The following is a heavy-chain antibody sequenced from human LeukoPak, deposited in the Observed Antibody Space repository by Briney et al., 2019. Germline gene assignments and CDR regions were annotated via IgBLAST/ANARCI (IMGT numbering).Heavy chain of an antibody. CDR1: GFTFGSYW. CDR2: INQDGSEK. D-gene: IGHD3-16*01. CDR3: ARGMSTGEY. V-gene: IGHV3-7*04. Sequence: PGGSLRLSCAASGFTFGSYWMSWVRQPPGKGLEWVANINQDGSEKYYVDSVKGRFTISRDNAKNSLYLQMNSLRAEDTAVYYCARGMSTGEYWGQGTLVTVSS. J-gene: IGHJ4*02.